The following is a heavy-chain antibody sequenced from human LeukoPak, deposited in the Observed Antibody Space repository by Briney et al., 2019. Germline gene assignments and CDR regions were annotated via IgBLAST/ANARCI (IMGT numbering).Heavy chain of an antibody. J-gene: IGHJ4*02. CDR2: IYNSGST. D-gene: IGHD2-21*01. CDR3: ARDTGGGDFGYYFDY. V-gene: IGHV4-31*03. Sequence: PSQTLSLTCTVSGGSISSGRYYWSWIRQHPGKGLEWIGYIYNSGSTYYNPSLKSRVTISADTSKNQFSLKLTSVTAADTAVYYCARDTGGGDFGYYFDYWGQGTLVTVSS. CDR1: GGSISSGRYY.